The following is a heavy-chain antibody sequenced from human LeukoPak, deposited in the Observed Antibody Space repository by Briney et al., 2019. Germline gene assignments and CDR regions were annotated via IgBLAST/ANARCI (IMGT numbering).Heavy chain of an antibody. CDR2: IYAGGGSK. D-gene: IGHD3-9*01. CDR1: GFTFSNFA. J-gene: IGHJ5*01. V-gene: IGHV3-23*01. Sequence: QAGGSLRLSCAASGFTFSNFAMAWVRQSPGKGLEWVSGIYAGGGSKYYADSVRGRFTISRDNARDMVFLQMNSLRGGDTAVYFCAKDLTSGDGKWEFDSWGQGTLVTVA. CDR3: AKDLTSGDGKWEFDS.